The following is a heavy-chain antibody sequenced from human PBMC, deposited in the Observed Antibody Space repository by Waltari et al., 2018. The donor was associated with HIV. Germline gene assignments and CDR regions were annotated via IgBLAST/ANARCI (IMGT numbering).Heavy chain of an antibody. J-gene: IGHJ3*02. CDR3: ARERGIAVAAPGAFDI. Sequence: QVQLVQSGAEVKKPGSSVKVSCKASGGTFSSYAISWVRQAPRQGLEWMGGIIPIFGTANYAQKFQGRVTITADKSTSTAYMELSSLRSEDTAVYYCARERGIAVAAPGAFDIWGQGTMVTVSS. CDR2: IIPIFGTA. D-gene: IGHD6-19*01. V-gene: IGHV1-69*06. CDR1: GGTFSSYA.